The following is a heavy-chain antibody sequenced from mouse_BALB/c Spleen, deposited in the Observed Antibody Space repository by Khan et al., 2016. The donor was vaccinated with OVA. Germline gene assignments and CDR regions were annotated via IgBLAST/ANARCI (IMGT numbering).Heavy chain of an antibody. D-gene: IGHD2-2*01. Sequence: QVRLQQSGAELVKPGASVRLSCKASGYTFTSYYLYWVKQRPGQGLEWIGDINPSSDGTNFNEKFKSKATLTVDKSSSTAYIQLNSLTSEDSAVYYCTRSGYGSFAYWGQGTLVTVSA. CDR2: INPSSDGT. V-gene: IGHV1S81*02. J-gene: IGHJ3*01. CDR3: TRSGYGSFAY. CDR1: GYTFTSYY.